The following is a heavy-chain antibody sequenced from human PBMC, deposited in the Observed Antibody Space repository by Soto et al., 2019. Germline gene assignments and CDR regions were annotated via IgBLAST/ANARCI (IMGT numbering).Heavy chain of an antibody. D-gene: IGHD2-2*01. CDR1: GFTFSSYS. CDR3: ARDDIVVVPAAIDVDYYGMDV. CDR2: ISSSSSYI. J-gene: IGHJ6*02. Sequence: GGSLRLSCAASGFTFSSYSMNWVRQAPGKGLEWVSSISSSSSYIYYADSVKGRFTNSRDNAKNSLYLQMNSLRAEDTAVYYCARDDIVVVPAAIDVDYYGMDVWGQGTTVTVSS. V-gene: IGHV3-21*01.